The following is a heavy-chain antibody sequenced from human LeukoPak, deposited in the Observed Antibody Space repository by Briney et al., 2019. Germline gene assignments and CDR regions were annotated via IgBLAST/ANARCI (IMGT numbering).Heavy chain of an antibody. CDR1: GGSFSGYY. D-gene: IGHD3-22*01. CDR2: INHSGST. J-gene: IGHJ3*02. V-gene: IGHV4-34*01. Sequence: ASETLSLTCAVYGGSFSGYYWSWIRQPPGKGLEWIGEINHSGSTNYNPSLKSRVTISVDTSKNQFSLKLSSVTAADTAVYYCASGHYYDSSVAFDIWGQGTMVTVSS. CDR3: ASGHYYDSSVAFDI.